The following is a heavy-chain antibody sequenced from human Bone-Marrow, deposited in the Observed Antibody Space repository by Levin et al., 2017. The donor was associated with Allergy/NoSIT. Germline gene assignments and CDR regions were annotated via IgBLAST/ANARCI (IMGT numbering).Heavy chain of an antibody. CDR2: VYYSGST. D-gene: IGHD1-1*01. CDR1: GGSLTPYY. CDR3: ARIVWHDGSNWFDP. J-gene: IGHJ5*02. V-gene: IGHV4-59*01. Sequence: MASETLSLTCTVSGGSLTPYYWSWVRQPPGKGLEWIGNVYYSGSTNYNPSLKSRLTISVDTSKNQFFLGLSSVTAADTALYYCARIVWHDGSNWFDPWGQGTLVTVSS.